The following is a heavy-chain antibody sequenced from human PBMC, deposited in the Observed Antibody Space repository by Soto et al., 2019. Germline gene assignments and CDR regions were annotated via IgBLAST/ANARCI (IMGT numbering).Heavy chain of an antibody. D-gene: IGHD4-4*01. CDR3: AREPRDDYMISGGFDY. CDR2: ISSGGSVI. CDR1: GFTFSDYY. J-gene: IGHJ4*02. Sequence: QVQLVESGGGLVKPGGSLRLSCVASGFTFSDYYMSWFRQAPGKGLEWVSYISSGGSVIYSADSMKGRFTISRDNAKNSLYLQVNSLRAEDTAVYYCAREPRDDYMISGGFDYWGQGTLGTVSS. V-gene: IGHV3-11*01.